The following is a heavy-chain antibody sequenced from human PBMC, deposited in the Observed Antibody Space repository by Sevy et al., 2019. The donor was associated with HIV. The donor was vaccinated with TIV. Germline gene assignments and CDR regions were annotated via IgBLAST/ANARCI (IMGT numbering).Heavy chain of an antibody. J-gene: IGHJ6*03. CDR2: IYYSGST. CDR3: AMTHGSTILYYMDV. CDR1: GGSISSYH. Sequence: SETLSLTCTVSGGSISSYHWSWIRQPPGKGLEWSGYIYYSGSTNYNPSLKSRVTISVDTSKNQFSLKLSSVTAADTAVYYCAMTHGSTILYYMDVWGKGTTVTVSS. D-gene: IGHD3-9*01. V-gene: IGHV4-59*01.